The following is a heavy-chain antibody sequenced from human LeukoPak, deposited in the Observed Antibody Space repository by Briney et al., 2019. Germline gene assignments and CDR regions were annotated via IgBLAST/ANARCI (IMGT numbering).Heavy chain of an antibody. Sequence: GGSLRLSCAASGFTFSSYAMSWVRQAPGKGLEWASAISGSGGRTYYADSVKGRFTISRDNSKNTLYLQMNSLRAEDTAVYNCAKGDFYGSGRDYYYYMDVWGKGTTVTISS. CDR1: GFTFSSYA. D-gene: IGHD3-10*01. J-gene: IGHJ6*03. CDR3: AKGDFYGSGRDYYYYMDV. CDR2: ISGSGGRT. V-gene: IGHV3-23*01.